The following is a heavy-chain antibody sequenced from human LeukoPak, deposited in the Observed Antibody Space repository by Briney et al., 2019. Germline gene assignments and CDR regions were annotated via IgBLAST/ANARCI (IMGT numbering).Heavy chain of an antibody. CDR3: ARGPRMTTDVWFDP. J-gene: IGHJ5*02. CDR2: IYYSGST. V-gene: IGHV4-59*12. Sequence: PSETLSLTCTVSGGSISSYYWSWIRQPPGKGLEWIGYIYYSGSTNYNPSLKSRVTISVDTSKNQFSLKLSSVTAADTAVYYCARGPRMTTDVWFDPWGQGALVTVSS. D-gene: IGHD4-11*01. CDR1: GGSISSYY.